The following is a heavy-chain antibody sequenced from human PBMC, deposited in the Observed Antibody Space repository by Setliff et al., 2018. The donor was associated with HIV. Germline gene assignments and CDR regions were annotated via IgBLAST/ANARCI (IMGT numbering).Heavy chain of an antibody. D-gene: IGHD2-15*01. CDR2: VDPDDGET. CDR1: GYTFTDYY. CDR3: ATVGSGYYYYMDV. V-gene: IGHV1-69-2*01. J-gene: IGHJ6*03. Sequence: RASVKVSCKASGYTFTDYYMHWVQQAPGKGLEWMGRVDPDDGETIYAEKFQGRVTITADTSTDTAYMELSSLRSEDTAVYYCATVGSGYYYYMDVWGKGTTVTVSS.